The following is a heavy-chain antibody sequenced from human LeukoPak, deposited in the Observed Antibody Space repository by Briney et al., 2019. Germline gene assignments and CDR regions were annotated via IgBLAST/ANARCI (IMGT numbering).Heavy chain of an antibody. J-gene: IGHJ5*02. D-gene: IGHD4-17*01. Sequence: KASETLSLTCTVSGGSISSSSYYWGWIRQPPGKGLEWIVSIYYSGSTYYDPSLKSRVTISVDTSKNQFSLKLSSVTAADTAVYYCARWYGALGTSYWFDPWGQGTLVTVSS. CDR2: IYYSGST. CDR1: GGSISSSSYY. CDR3: ARWYGALGTSYWFDP. V-gene: IGHV4-39*01.